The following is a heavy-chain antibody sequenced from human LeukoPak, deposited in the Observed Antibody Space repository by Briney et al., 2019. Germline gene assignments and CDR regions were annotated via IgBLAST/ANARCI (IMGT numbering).Heavy chain of an antibody. V-gene: IGHV3-23*01. CDR1: GFTFSSYA. D-gene: IGHD3-16*01. CDR2: ISGSGGST. Sequence: PGGSLRLSCAASGFTFSSYAMSWVRQAPGKGLEWVSAISGSGGSTYYADSVKGRFTISRDNSKNTLYLQMNSLRAEDTAVYYCAKEEHYYDYVWGSSDYWGQGTLATVSS. CDR3: AKEEHYYDYVWGSSDY. J-gene: IGHJ4*02.